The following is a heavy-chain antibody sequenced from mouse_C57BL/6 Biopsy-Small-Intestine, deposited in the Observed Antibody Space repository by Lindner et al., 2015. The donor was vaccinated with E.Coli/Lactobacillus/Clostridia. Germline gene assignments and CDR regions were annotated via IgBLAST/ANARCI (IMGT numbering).Heavy chain of an antibody. CDR1: GYTFSNYA. CDR3: ASSGYDYFYYYGMDV. CDR2: INAGNGNT. V-gene: IGHV1-84*02. D-gene: IGHD1-1*01. J-gene: IGHJ1*01. Sequence: SVKVSCKASGYTFSNYALSWVRQAPGQRLEWMGWINAGNGNTKYSHKFQGRVTITRDTSADTVYMDLSSLRSEDTAMYYCASSGYDYFYYYGMDVWGQGTTVTVSS.